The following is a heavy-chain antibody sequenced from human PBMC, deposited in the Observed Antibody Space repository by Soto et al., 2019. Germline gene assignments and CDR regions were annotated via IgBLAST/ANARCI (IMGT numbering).Heavy chain of an antibody. J-gene: IGHJ4*02. Sequence: SETLSLTCAVYGGSFSGYYWSWIRQPPGKGLEWIGEINHSGSTNYNPSLKSRVTISVDTSKNQFSLKLSSVTAADTAVYYCARGGTIVVVGGPLSESPKTDSDFCGQGILVTVSS. D-gene: IGHD2-15*01. CDR1: GGSFSGYY. CDR2: INHSGST. CDR3: ARGGTIVVVGGPLSESPKTDSDF. V-gene: IGHV4-34*01.